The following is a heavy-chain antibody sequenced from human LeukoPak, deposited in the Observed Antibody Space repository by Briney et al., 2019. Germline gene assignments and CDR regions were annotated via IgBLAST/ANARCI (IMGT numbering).Heavy chain of an antibody. CDR3: ARGRRGWALDY. V-gene: IGHV3-11*05. CDR2: ISSGSTYT. J-gene: IGHJ4*02. CDR1: GFTFSDYY. Sequence: GGSLRLSCAASGFTFSDYYMSWIRQAPGKGLECVSYISSGSTYTNYADSVKGRFTISRDNAKNSLILQMNSLRAEDTALYYCARGRRGWALDYWGRGTLVTVSS. D-gene: IGHD6-19*01.